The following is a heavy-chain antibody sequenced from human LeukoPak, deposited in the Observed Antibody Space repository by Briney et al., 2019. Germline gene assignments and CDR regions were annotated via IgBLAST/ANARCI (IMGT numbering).Heavy chain of an antibody. CDR1: GYSFTSYW. J-gene: IGHJ4*02. CDR3: ARSYYDFWGGYSPFCY. V-gene: IGHV5-51*01. Sequence: PGESLKISCKGSGYSFTSYWIGWVRQMPGKGLEWMGIIYPGDSDTRYSPSFQGQVTISADKSISTAYLQWSSLKASDTAMYYCARSYYDFWGGYSPFCYWGQGTLVTVSS. D-gene: IGHD3-3*01. CDR2: IYPGDSDT.